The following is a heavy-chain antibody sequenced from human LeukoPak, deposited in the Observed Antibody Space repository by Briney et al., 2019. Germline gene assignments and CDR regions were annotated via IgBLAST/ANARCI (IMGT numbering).Heavy chain of an antibody. V-gene: IGHV4-4*09. J-gene: IGHJ6*03. CDR2: INTSGST. CDR1: GGSISSYY. Sequence: SETLSLTCTVSGGSISSYYWSWIRQPPGKGLEWIGYINTSGSTNYNPSLKSRVTISVDTSKNQFSLKLSSVTAADTAVYYCARQGYSSGWSPVYYMDVWGKGTTVTVSS. D-gene: IGHD6-19*01. CDR3: ARQGYSSGWSPVYYMDV.